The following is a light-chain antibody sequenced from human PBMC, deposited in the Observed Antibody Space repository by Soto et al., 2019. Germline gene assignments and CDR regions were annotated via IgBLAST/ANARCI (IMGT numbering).Light chain of an antibody. CDR2: ANI. Sequence: QSVLTQPPSVSGAPGQRVTISCTGSGSNIGAGYDVHWYQQLPGTAPKLLIFANINRPSGVPDRFSGSKSGTSASLAITGLRAEDEADYYCSSYTTSNTVVFGGGTKLTVL. CDR3: SSYTTSNTVV. J-gene: IGLJ2*01. V-gene: IGLV1-40*01. CDR1: GSNIGAGYD.